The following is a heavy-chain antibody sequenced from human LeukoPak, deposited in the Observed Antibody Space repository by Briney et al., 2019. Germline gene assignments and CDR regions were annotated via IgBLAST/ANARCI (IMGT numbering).Heavy chain of an antibody. CDR1: GYTFTSYD. V-gene: IGHV1-8*01. J-gene: IGHJ6*02. Sequence: ASVKVSCKASGYTFTSYDINWVRQATGQGLEWMGWMNPNSGNTGYAQKFQGRVTMTRNTSISTAYMELSSLRSEDTAVYYCARGRAPLIVVVPAASGMDVWGQGTTVTVSS. CDR3: ARGRAPLIVVVPAASGMDV. CDR2: MNPNSGNT. D-gene: IGHD2-2*01.